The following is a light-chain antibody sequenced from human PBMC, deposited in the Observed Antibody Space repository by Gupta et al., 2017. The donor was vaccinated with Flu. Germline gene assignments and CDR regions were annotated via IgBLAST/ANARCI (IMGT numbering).Light chain of an antibody. J-gene: IGKJ1*01. CDR3: QPHIIYLRT. CDR1: QSIGTW. V-gene: IGKV1-5*03. CDR2: NAS. Sequence: PSSLSASLGDRVTITCRASQSIGTWLAWYQQKPGKAPQLLIYNASSLECGVPSRFGGMGSGTEFTLPISSLQPDDFSTYYCQPHIIYLRTFGQGTKVESK.